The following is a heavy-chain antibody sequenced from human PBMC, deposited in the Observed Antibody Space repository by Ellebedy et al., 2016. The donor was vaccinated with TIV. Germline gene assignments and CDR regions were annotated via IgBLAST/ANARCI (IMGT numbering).Heavy chain of an antibody. D-gene: IGHD4-17*01. Sequence: MPSETLSLTCAVYGGSFSSYYWSWIRQPPGTGLEWIGEINHSGSTNYNPSLKSRVTISVDTSKNQFPLKLRSVTAADTAVHYCARGGLMTTVTTGGGMDVWGQGTTVTVSS. CDR2: INHSGST. V-gene: IGHV4-34*01. J-gene: IGHJ6*02. CDR3: ARGGLMTTVTTGGGMDV. CDR1: GGSFSSYY.